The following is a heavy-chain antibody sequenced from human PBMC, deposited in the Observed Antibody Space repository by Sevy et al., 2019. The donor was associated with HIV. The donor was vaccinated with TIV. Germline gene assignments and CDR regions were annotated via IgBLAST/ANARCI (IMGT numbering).Heavy chain of an antibody. CDR1: GFTVNTYW. CDR3: ARGNENSRGGYYMDV. J-gene: IGHJ6*03. CDR2: IKSDGSSTRYADYST. V-gene: IGHV3-74*01. Sequence: GGSLRLSCAAFGFTVNTYWMNWVRQAPGKGLVWVSRIKSDGSSTRYADYSTSYADSVKGRFTISRDNAKNTLYLQMNSLRAEDTAVYYCARGNENSRGGYYMDVWGKGTTVTVSS. D-gene: IGHD6-13*01.